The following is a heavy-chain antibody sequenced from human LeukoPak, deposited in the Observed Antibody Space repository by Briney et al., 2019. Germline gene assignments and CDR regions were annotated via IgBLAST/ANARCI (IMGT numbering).Heavy chain of an antibody. V-gene: IGHV3-21*01. CDR3: ARVGVAAGGGVDY. J-gene: IGHJ4*02. D-gene: IGHD2-2*01. CDR2: ISSSSSYI. CDR1: GFTFSSYS. Sequence: PGGSLRLSCAASGFTFSSYSMNWVRQAPGKGLEWVSSISSSSSYIYYADSVKGRFTISRDNAKNSLYLQMNSLRAEDTAVYYCARVGVAAGGGVDYWGQGTLVTVSS.